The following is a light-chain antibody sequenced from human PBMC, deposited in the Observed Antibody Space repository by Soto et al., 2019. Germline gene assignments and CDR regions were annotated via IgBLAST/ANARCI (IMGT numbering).Light chain of an antibody. CDR1: QSINSW. V-gene: IGKV1-5*01. J-gene: IGKJ1*01. Sequence: DIQMTQSPSTLSASVGDRVTTTCRASQSINSWLAWYQQKPGKAPKLLIYDVSSLESGFPSRFSGSGSGTEFILTINNLQPDDFAIYYCQQYNSYWTFGQGTKVDI. CDR2: DVS. CDR3: QQYNSYWT.